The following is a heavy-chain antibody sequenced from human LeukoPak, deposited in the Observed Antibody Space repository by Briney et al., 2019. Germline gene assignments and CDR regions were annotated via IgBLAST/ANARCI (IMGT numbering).Heavy chain of an antibody. D-gene: IGHD2-15*01. CDR3: AREHCSGGSCYSRLDY. V-gene: IGHV1-8*01. CDR1: GYTFTSYD. Sequence: ASVKVSCKASGYTFTSYDINWVRQATGQGLEWMGWMNPNSGNTGYAQKFQGRVTMTRNTSISTAYMELSRLRSDDTAVYYCAREHCSGGSCYSRLDYWGQGTLVTVSS. CDR2: MNPNSGNT. J-gene: IGHJ4*02.